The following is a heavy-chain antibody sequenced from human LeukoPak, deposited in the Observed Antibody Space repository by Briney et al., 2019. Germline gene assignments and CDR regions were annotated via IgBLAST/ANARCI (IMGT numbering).Heavy chain of an antibody. Sequence: SETLSLTCTVSGVSISSSSYYWVWIRQPPGKGLEWIGTTYYSGGAYYNLSLKYLVTISVDTSDNRISLKLKSVTAADTAVYYCARLGPYCGGDCYPPSFDYWGQGTQVTVSS. CDR2: TYYSGGA. CDR3: ARLGPYCGGDCYPPSFDY. CDR1: GVSISSSSYY. V-gene: IGHV4-39*01. J-gene: IGHJ4*02. D-gene: IGHD2-21*02.